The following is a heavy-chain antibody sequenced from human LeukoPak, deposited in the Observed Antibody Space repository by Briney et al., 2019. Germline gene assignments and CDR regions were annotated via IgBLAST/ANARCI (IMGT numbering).Heavy chain of an antibody. CDR1: GFTFSSYA. CDR2: ISGSGGST. CDR3: AKAYYYYDSSGYYF. J-gene: IGHJ4*02. Sequence: GGSLRLSCAASGFTFSSYAMSWVRQAPGKGLEWVSAISGSGGSTYYADSVKGRFTISRDNPKNTLYLQMNSLRAEDTAVYYCAKAYYYYDSSGYYFWGQGTLVTVSS. V-gene: IGHV3-23*01. D-gene: IGHD3-22*01.